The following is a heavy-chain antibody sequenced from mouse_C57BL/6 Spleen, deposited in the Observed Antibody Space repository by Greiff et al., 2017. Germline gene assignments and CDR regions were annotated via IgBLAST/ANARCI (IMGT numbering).Heavy chain of an antibody. Sequence: EVQLQESGPGLVKPSQSLSLTCSVTGYSITSGYYWNWIRQFPGNKLEWMGYISYDGSNNYNPSLKNRISITRDTSKHQFFLKLKSVTPEDTATYYCASPSSYGYYAMDYWGQGTSVTVSS. D-gene: IGHD1-1*01. CDR2: ISYDGSN. J-gene: IGHJ4*01. CDR1: GYSITSGYY. V-gene: IGHV3-6*01. CDR3: ASPSSYGYYAMDY.